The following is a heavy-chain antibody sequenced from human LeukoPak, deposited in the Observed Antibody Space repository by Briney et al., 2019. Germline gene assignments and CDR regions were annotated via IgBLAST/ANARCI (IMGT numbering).Heavy chain of an antibody. V-gene: IGHV4-59*04. CDR3: ARIEDVTRGYNHAYYFDY. Sequence: PSETLSLTCTVSGGSISSYYWGWLRQPPGKGLEWIGNIFHNGNTYYNPSLKSRVTMSIDTSKKQFSLKLRTATAADTAVYYCARIEDVTRGYNHAYYFDYWGQGTLVTVSS. J-gene: IGHJ4*02. CDR1: GGSISSYY. CDR2: IFHNGNT. D-gene: IGHD5-18*01.